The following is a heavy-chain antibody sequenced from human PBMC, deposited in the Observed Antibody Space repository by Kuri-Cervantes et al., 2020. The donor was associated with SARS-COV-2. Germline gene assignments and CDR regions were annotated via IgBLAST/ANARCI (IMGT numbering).Heavy chain of an antibody. CDR2: ISYDGTNA. V-gene: IGHV3-30*18. D-gene: IGHD3-3*01. CDR3: AKGALCEECVISEEPFDY. Sequence: GESLKISCAASGFTFSDYAMHWVRQAPGKGLEWVAFISYDGTNAYYGDSVKGRFTISRDNSKNTLYLEMNSLRAEDTALYYCAKGALCEECVISEEPFDYWGQGTLVTVSS. J-gene: IGHJ4*02. CDR1: GFTFSDYA.